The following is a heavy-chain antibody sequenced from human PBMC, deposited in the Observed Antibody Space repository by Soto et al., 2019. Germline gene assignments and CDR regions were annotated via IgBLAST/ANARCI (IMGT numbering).Heavy chain of an antibody. J-gene: IGHJ6*02. Sequence: PGESLKISCKGSGYSFTSYWISWVRQMPGKGLEWMGRIDPSDSYTNYSPSFQGHVTISADKSISTAYLQWSSLKASDTAMYYCARRDSCSSRIYYYVMDVWGQGTTVTVT. D-gene: IGHD6-6*01. CDR3: ARRDSCSSRIYYYVMDV. V-gene: IGHV5-10-1*01. CDR1: GYSFTSYW. CDR2: IDPSDSYT.